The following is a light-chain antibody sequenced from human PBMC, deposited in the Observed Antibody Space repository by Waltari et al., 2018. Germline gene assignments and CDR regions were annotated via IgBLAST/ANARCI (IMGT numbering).Light chain of an antibody. CDR2: GKT. Sequence: SSELTQDPAVSVALGQTVRITCPGDSLRSYYASWYQQKPDPAPVLVISGKTNRPSGIPDRFSGSSSGNTASLTITGAQAEDEADYYCNSRDSSGNHVVFGGGTKLTVL. CDR1: SLRSYY. J-gene: IGLJ2*01. V-gene: IGLV3-19*01. CDR3: NSRDSSGNHVV.